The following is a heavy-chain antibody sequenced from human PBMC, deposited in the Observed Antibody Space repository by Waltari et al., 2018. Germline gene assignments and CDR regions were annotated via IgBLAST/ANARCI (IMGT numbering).Heavy chain of an antibody. Sequence: DVQLVESGGGLVHPGGSLRLSCAASGFTVSTTHMSWVRQAPGKGLEWVSIIYPAGSTYNADSVVGRFTISRDNSARTLYLDMDSLRLDDTAMYYCAKDTFGNTYLDFWGQGTLVTVSS. CDR2: IYPAGST. CDR1: GFTVSTTH. V-gene: IGHV3-66*02. CDR3: AKDTFGNTYLDF. J-gene: IGHJ4*02. D-gene: IGHD2-2*02.